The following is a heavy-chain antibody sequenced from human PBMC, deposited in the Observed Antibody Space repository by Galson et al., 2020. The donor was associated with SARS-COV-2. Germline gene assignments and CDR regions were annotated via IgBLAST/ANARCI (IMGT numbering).Heavy chain of an antibody. Sequence: SCTASGFTFSSYAMHWVRQAPGKGLEWVTVISYDGSNKYYADSVKGRFTISRDNSKNTLYLQMNSLRAEDTAVFYCARDLNPYGSGGIDYWGQGTLVTVSS. CDR1: GFTFSSYA. CDR2: ISYDGSNK. V-gene: IGHV3-30*01. J-gene: IGHJ4*02. CDR3: ARDLNPYGSGGIDY. D-gene: IGHD3-10*01.